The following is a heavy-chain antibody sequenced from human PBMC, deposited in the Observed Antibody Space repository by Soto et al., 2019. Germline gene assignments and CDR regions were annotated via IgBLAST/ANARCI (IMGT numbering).Heavy chain of an antibody. D-gene: IGHD3-10*01. Sequence: QVQLQESGPGLVKPSETLSLTCTVSGGSITNYYGSSFRQPPGKGLEWIGYIQYSGYSAYNLSLKRRVTMSMDTSKTQFSLMLESVTATDTAVYYCARHGFGSLHGLVDVWGQGTTVIVSS. CDR2: IQYSGYS. CDR1: GGSITNYY. CDR3: ARHGFGSLHGLVDV. V-gene: IGHV4-59*08. J-gene: IGHJ6*02.